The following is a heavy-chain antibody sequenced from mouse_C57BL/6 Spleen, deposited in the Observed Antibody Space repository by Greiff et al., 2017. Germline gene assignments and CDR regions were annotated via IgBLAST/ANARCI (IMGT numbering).Heavy chain of an antibody. V-gene: IGHV14-3*01. J-gene: IGHJ2*01. Sequence: VQLQQSVAELVRPGASVKLSCTASGFNIKNTYMHWVKQRPEQGLEWIGRIDPANGNTKYAPKFQGKATITADTSSNTAYLQLSRLTSEYTAIYYCASGYYGSSYEDYWGQGTTLTVSS. CDR3: ASGYYGSSYEDY. CDR2: IDPANGNT. D-gene: IGHD1-1*01. CDR1: GFNIKNTY.